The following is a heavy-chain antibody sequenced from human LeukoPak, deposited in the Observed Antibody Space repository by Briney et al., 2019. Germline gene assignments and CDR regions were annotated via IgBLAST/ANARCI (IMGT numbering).Heavy chain of an antibody. CDR2: INSDGSRT. CDR3: ARPETQYSSGLDGFDI. V-gene: IGHV3-74*01. D-gene: IGHD6-19*01. Sequence: GGSLRLSCAASGFTFSTYWMHWVRQAPGKGLVWVSRINSDGSRTTYADSVKGRFTISRDNAKNTLYLQMNSLRTEDTAVYHCARPETQYSSGLDGFDIWGQGTMVTVSS. J-gene: IGHJ3*02. CDR1: GFTFSTYW.